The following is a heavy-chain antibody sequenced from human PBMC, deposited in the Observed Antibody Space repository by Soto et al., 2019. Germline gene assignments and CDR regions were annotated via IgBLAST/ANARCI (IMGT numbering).Heavy chain of an antibody. CDR1: GFNLGNYA. V-gene: IGHV3-49*03. CDR2: IRGRAFGGTT. Sequence: PGGSLRLSCIGSGFNLGNYAMSWLRQAPGKGLEWVGFIRGRAFGGTTDYAASVKGRFTISRDDSKSIAYLQMNSLKTEDTAVYYCSRQWLVPNDAFDIWGQGTMVTVSS. D-gene: IGHD6-19*01. J-gene: IGHJ3*02. CDR3: SRQWLVPNDAFDI.